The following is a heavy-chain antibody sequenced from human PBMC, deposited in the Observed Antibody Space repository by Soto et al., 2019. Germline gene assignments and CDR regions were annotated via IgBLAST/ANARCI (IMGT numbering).Heavy chain of an antibody. CDR2: IYYSGST. CDR3: ARIPVDTYMINWFDP. D-gene: IGHD5-18*01. J-gene: IGHJ5*02. V-gene: IGHV4-61*08. Sequence: SETLSLTCTVSGGSVSSGDYYWSWIRRPPGKGLEWIGYIYYSGSTNYNPSLKSRVSISLDTSKNQFSLRLTSVTAADTAVYYCARIPVDTYMINWFDPWGQGPRSPSPQ. CDR1: GGSVSSGDYY.